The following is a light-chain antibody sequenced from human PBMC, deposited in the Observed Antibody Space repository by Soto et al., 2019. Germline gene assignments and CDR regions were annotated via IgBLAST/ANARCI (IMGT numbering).Light chain of an antibody. V-gene: IGLV1-40*01. CDR2: GNN. J-gene: IGLJ2*01. CDR3: QSYDNSLSVHVV. CDR1: SSNIGAGYY. Sequence: QSVLTQPPSVSGAPGQRVTISCTGTSSNIGAGYYVHWYQQLPGTAPKLLIYGNNNRPSGVPDRFSGSKSGTSASLAITGLQAEDGADYYCQSYDNSLSVHVVFGGGTKLTVL.